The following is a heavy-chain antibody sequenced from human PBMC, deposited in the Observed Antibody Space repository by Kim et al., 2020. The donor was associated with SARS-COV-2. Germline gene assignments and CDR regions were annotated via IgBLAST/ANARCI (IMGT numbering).Heavy chain of an antibody. CDR2: TNHSGST. D-gene: IGHD2-15*01. Sequence: SETLSLTCAVYGGPFSGYYWTWIRQPPGKGLEWIGETNHSGSTNYNLSPKSRVTISLDTSKNQFPLNLSSVTAADTAVYYCARFPERGSGHLSRTFDYWRQGTLVTVSS. V-gene: IGHV4-34*01. J-gene: IGHJ4*02. CDR1: GGPFSGYY. CDR3: ARFPERGSGHLSRTFDY.